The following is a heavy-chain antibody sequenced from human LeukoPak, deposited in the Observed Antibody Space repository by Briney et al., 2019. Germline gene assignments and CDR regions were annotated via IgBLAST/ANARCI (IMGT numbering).Heavy chain of an antibody. J-gene: IGHJ4*02. CDR2: IWYDGSNK. CDR3: AREGVDTAMASLDY. CDR1: GFTFSSYG. V-gene: IGHV3-33*01. D-gene: IGHD5-18*01. Sequence: GGSLRLSCAASGFTFSSYGMHWVRQAPGKGLEWVAVIWYDGSNKYYADSVKGRFTISRDNSKNTLYLQTNSLRAEDTAVYYCAREGVDTAMASLDYWGQGTLVTVSS.